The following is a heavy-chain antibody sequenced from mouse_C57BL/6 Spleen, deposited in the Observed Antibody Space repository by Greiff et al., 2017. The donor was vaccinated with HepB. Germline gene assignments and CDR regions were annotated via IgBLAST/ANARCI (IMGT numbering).Heavy chain of an antibody. D-gene: IGHD2-5*01. CDR3: ARWYSNPWWYFDV. V-gene: IGHV1-81*01. J-gene: IGHJ1*03. CDR2: IYPRSGNT. CDR1: GYTFTSYG. Sequence: VQLQQSGAELARPGASVKLSCKASGYTFTSYGISWVKQRTGQGLEWIGEIYPRSGNTYYNEKFKGKATLTEDKSSSTAYMELRSLTSADSAVYFCARWYSNPWWYFDVWGTGTTVTVSS.